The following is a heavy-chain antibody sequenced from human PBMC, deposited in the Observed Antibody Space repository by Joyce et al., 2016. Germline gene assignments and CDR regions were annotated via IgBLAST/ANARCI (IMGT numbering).Heavy chain of an antibody. Sequence: QVQLVQSGSEVKPPGSSVRVSCKASGYAFTPYSMHWVRQAPGQSLEWMGWINGGKGNTEYSQKFQGRVTITRDTSASTAYMELRNLNSEDTAIYYCARDRLGAPDYWGQGTLVTVFS. V-gene: IGHV1-3*01. CDR2: INGGKGNT. CDR1: GYAFTPYS. D-gene: IGHD3-16*01. J-gene: IGHJ4*02. CDR3: ARDRLGAPDY.